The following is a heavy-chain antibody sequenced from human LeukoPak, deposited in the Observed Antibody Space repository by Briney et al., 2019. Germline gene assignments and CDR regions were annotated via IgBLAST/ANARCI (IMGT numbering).Heavy chain of an antibody. D-gene: IGHD3-22*01. J-gene: IGHJ4*02. CDR2: IKLDGSEE. V-gene: IGHV3-7*04. CDR1: GFSFGTYW. Sequence: PGGSLRLSCAASGFSFGTYWMTWVRQAPGKGLEWVANIKLDGSEEYYEDSVKGRFTISRDNAKNSLFLQMNSLRAEDTAVYYCARDRSDCYDDSGYKPLDYWGQGTLVTVSS. CDR3: ARDRSDCYDDSGYKPLDY.